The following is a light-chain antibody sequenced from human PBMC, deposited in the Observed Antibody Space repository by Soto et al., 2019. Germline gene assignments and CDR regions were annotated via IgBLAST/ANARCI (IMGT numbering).Light chain of an antibody. CDR3: SSYAGNNNFVV. J-gene: IGLJ2*01. V-gene: IGLV2-8*01. CDR1: SSDVGAYKY. CDR2: EVT. Sequence: QSVLTQPPSASGSPGQSVTISCTGTSSDVGAYKYVSWYQQHPGKAPKLMIYEVTKRPSGVPGRVSGSKSGNTASLTVSGLQAEDEADDYCSSYAGNNNFVVFGGGTKLTVL.